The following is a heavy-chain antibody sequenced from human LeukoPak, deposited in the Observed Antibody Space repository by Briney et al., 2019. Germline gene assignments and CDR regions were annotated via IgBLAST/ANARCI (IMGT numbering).Heavy chain of an antibody. CDR2: IKQDGSEK. Sequence: GGSLRLSCVASGFTFSDHSMTWVRQALGKGLEWVANIKQDGSEKYYVDSVKGRFTISRDNAKNSLYLQMNSLRAEDTAVYYCAREKVSVATDYWGQGTLVTVSS. J-gene: IGHJ4*02. CDR1: GFTFSDHS. D-gene: IGHD1-14*01. CDR3: AREKVSVATDY. V-gene: IGHV3-7*01.